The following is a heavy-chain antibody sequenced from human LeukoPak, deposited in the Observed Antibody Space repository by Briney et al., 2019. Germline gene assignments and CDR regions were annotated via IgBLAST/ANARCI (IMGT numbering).Heavy chain of an antibody. Sequence: GGSLRLSCAASGLSFSTFAMSWVRQGPARGLEWVSSIRGNGETFYADSVKGRFTLSSDISRNTVYFQLNNLRAEDTAVYYCATLSDRNFYYSYGLDVWGQGTTVTVS. CDR3: ATLSDRNFYYSYGLDV. V-gene: IGHV3-23*01. CDR2: IRGNGET. D-gene: IGHD1-14*01. J-gene: IGHJ6*02. CDR1: GLSFSTFA.